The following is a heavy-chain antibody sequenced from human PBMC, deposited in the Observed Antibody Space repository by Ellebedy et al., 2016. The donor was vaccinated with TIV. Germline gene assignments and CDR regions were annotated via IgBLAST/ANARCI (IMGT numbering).Heavy chain of an antibody. D-gene: IGHD6-19*01. CDR2: LGGSSENT. CDR3: AKTASKSRGWRTPIDY. J-gene: IGHJ4*02. Sequence: GESLKISCAASGFTFSNYAMSWVRQAPGKGLEWVSALGGSSENTYYADSVQGRFTISRDNSENTLYLQMNSLRADDTAVYYCAKTASKSRGWRTPIDYWGQGTLVTVSS. V-gene: IGHV3-23*01. CDR1: GFTFSNYA.